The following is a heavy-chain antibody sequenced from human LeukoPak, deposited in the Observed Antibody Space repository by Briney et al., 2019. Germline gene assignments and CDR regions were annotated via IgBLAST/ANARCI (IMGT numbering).Heavy chain of an antibody. CDR3: VRRSTFHSGSGSYPHFDS. V-gene: IGHV3-74*01. J-gene: IGHJ4*02. Sequence: PGGSLRLSCAASGFTLSGYWMHWIRQVPGEGLVWVSDINSDGSSTSYANSVKGRFTISRDNAKNKVYLQMTNLRAEDTAVYYCVRRSTFHSGSGSYPHFDSWGRGTLVTVSS. D-gene: IGHD3-10*01. CDR2: INSDGSST. CDR1: GFTLSGYW.